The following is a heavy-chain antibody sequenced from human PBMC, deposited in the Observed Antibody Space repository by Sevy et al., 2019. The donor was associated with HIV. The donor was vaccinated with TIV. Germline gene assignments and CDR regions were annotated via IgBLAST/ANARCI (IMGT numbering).Heavy chain of an antibody. CDR1: GGSISSSYY. CDR3: AKLETVYYYGMDV. V-gene: IGHV4-39*01. CDR2: IYYTGST. D-gene: IGHD1-1*01. J-gene: IGHJ6*02. Sequence: SETLSLTCNVSGGSISSSYYWGWIRQPPGKGLEGFGSIYYTGSTYYKTSVKSRITVTVDRSKNQLSLRLTTVTAADTAVYYCAKLETVYYYGMDVWGQGIMVTVSS.